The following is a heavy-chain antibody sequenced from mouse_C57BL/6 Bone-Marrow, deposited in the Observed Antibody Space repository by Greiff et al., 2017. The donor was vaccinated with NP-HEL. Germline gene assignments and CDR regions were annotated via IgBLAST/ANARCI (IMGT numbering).Heavy chain of an antibody. CDR3: AKNYYLRYFDV. D-gene: IGHD1-1*01. CDR1: GFSLTSYG. Sequence: VKLQESGPGLVQPSQSLSITCTVSGFSLTSYGVHWVRQSPGKGLEWLGVIWRGGSTDYNAAFMSRLSITKDNSKSQVFFKMNSLQADDTAIYYCAKNYYLRYFDVWGTGTTVTVSS. CDR2: IWRGGST. V-gene: IGHV2-5*01. J-gene: IGHJ1*03.